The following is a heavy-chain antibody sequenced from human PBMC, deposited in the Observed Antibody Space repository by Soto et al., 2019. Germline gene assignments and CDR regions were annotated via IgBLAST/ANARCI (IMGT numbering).Heavy chain of an antibody. CDR2: INPSGGST. J-gene: IGHJ6*02. CDR3: ARESPQPGGSGSYYNMPHYYYGMDV. D-gene: IGHD3-10*01. Sequence: ASVKVSCKASGGTFTNYAFSWVRQAPGQGPEWMGIINPSGGSTSYAQKFQGRVTMTRDTSTSTVYMELSSLRSEDTAVYYCARESPQPGGSGSYYNMPHYYYGMDVWGQGTTVTVSS. CDR1: GGTFTNYA. V-gene: IGHV1-46*01.